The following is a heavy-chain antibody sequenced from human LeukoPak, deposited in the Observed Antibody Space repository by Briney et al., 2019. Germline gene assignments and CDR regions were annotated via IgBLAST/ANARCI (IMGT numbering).Heavy chain of an antibody. J-gene: IGHJ1*01. Sequence: GGSRRLAWAASGFTFSSYGMHWVRQVPGKGLEWVAVIWYVGRNKYYGDSVKGRFTISRDNSKKTLYLQMNSLRVEDTAVYYCARGDGYNDAEYLQHWGQGTLVTVS. CDR2: IWYVGRNK. D-gene: IGHD5-24*01. CDR1: GFTFSSYG. V-gene: IGHV3-33*01. CDR3: ARGDGYNDAEYLQH.